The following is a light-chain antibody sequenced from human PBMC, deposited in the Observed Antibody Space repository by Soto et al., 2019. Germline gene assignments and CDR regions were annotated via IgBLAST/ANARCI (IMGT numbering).Light chain of an antibody. CDR3: QSYDRSLSVVV. J-gene: IGLJ2*01. Sequence: QSVLTQPPSVSGAPGQRVTISCTGSSSNIGAGYDVHWYQQLPGTAPKLLIYGNSNRPSGVPDRFSGSKSGTSASLAITGLQAEDEADYYCQSYDRSLSVVVFGGGTKRTVL. CDR2: GNS. V-gene: IGLV1-40*01. CDR1: SSNIGAGYD.